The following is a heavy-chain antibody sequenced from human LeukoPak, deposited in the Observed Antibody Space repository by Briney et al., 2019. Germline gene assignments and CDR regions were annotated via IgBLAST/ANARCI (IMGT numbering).Heavy chain of an antibody. CDR1: GYTFTGYF. D-gene: IGHD4-11*01. J-gene: IGHJ4*02. CDR3: ARERGDYSNPPVFDY. V-gene: IGHV1-2*02. Sequence: ASVKVSCKASGYTFTGYFIHWVRQAPGQGLEWMGWINPNSGNTNYAQKFQGRVTMTRDTSISTAYVELNRLTSDDTAVYYCARERGDYSNPPVFDYWGQGTLVTVSS. CDR2: INPNSGNT.